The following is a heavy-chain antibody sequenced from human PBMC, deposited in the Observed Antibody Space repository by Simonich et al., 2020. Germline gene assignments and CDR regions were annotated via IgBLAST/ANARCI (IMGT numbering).Heavy chain of an antibody. Sequence: QLQLQESGPGLVKPSETLALTCTVSGGSISSSSYYWGWIREPPGKGLEWIGSIYYIGSTYHTPSLKRRVTISVDTSKNQFSLRLSSVTAADTAVYYCARHAGFAFDIWGQGTMVTVSS. CDR3: ARHAGFAFDI. D-gene: IGHD6-13*01. CDR2: IYYIGST. CDR1: GGSISSSSYY. V-gene: IGHV4-39*01. J-gene: IGHJ3*02.